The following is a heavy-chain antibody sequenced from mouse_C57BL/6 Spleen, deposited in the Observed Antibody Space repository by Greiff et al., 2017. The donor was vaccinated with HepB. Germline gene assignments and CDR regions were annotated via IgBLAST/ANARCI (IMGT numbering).Heavy chain of an antibody. CDR1: GYTFTSYW. CDR3: ARGGLPDYYGSRYWYFDV. V-gene: IGHV1-55*01. CDR2: IYPGSGGT. Sequence: QVQLQQPGAELVKPGASVKMSCKASGYTFTSYWITWVKQRPGQGLEWIGDIYPGSGGTTYNEKFKSKATLTVDTSSSTAYMQLSSLTSEDSAVYYCARGGLPDYYGSRYWYFDVWGTGTTVTVAS. J-gene: IGHJ1*03. D-gene: IGHD1-1*01.